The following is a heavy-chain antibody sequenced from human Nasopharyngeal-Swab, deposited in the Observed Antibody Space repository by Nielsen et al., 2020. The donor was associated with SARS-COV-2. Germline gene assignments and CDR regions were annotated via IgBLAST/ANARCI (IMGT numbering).Heavy chain of an antibody. V-gene: IGHV3-48*03. D-gene: IGHD3-22*01. J-gene: IGHJ4*02. CDR1: GFTFSSYE. CDR3: ARGVKEYYYDSSGYYYFDY. Sequence: GGSLRLSCAASGFTFSSYEMNWVRQAPGKGLEWVSYISSSGSTIYYADSVKGRFTTSRDNAKNSLYLQMNSLRAEDTAVYYCARGVKEYYYDSSGYYYFDYWGQGTLVTVSS. CDR2: ISSSGSTI.